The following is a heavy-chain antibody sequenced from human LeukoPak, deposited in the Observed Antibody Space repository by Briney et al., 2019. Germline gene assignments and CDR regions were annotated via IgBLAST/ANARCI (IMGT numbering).Heavy chain of an antibody. D-gene: IGHD3-22*01. V-gene: IGHV4-4*07. CDR3: ARAPGYYDSTGYYYYYYMDV. CDR2: IYTSGST. CDR1: GGSISSYY. Sequence: SETLSLTCTVSGGSISSYYWSWIRQPAGKGLEWIGRIYTSGSTNYNPSLKSRVTMSVDTSKNQFSLKLSSVTAADTAVYYCARAPGYYDSTGYYYYYYMDVWGKGTTVTVSS. J-gene: IGHJ6*03.